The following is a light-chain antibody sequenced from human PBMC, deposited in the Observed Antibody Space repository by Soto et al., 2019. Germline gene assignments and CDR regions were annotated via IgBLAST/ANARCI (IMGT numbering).Light chain of an antibody. CDR1: QTVGIS. CDR2: DAS. V-gene: IGKV3-11*01. Sequence: LTQSPASLSLSPGERATLSCRASQTVGISLAWYQHKPGQPPRLLIYDASKRATGIPARFGGSGSGTDVTLTISSLEPEDFAVYYWQQRTNWLFTFGPGTKVDIK. CDR3: QQRTNWLFT. J-gene: IGKJ3*01.